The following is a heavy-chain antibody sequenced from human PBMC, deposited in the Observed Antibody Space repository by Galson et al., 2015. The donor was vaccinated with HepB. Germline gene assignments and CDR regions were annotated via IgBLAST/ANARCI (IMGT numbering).Heavy chain of an antibody. D-gene: IGHD3-22*01. CDR2: IWYDGSNK. Sequence: SLRLSCAASGFTFSSYGMHWVRQAPGKGLEWVAVIWYDGSNKYYADSVKGRFTISRDNSKNTLYLQMNSLSAEDTAVYYCASAYYYDSRGHYWGQGTLVTVSS. CDR1: GFTFSSYG. J-gene: IGHJ4*02. V-gene: IGHV3-33*01. CDR3: ASAYYYDSRGHY.